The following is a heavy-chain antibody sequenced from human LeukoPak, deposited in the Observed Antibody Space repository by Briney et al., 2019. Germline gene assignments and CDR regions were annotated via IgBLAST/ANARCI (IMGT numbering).Heavy chain of an antibody. D-gene: IGHD3-16*02. V-gene: IGHV4-4*07. CDR1: GGSISSYY. J-gene: IGHJ3*02. Sequence: SETLSLTCTVSGGSISSYYWSWIRQPAGKGLEWIGRIYTSGSTNYNPSLKSRVTISVDTSKNQFSLKLSSVTAADTAVYYCATALKNYDYVWGSYRSGDAFDIWGQGTMVTVSS. CDR2: IYTSGST. CDR3: ATALKNYDYVWGSYRSGDAFDI.